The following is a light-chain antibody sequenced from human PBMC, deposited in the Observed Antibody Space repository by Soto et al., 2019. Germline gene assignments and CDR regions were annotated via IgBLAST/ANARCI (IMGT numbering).Light chain of an antibody. CDR2: GAS. Sequence: ESVLTQSPGTLSLSPGERATLSCRASQSVSSSFLAWYQQKPGQAPRLLIYGASSRATGIPDRFSGSGTGTDFTLTIGRLEPEDRAVYYCQQYGSSPPTVGGGTKVEIK. CDR1: QSVSSSF. J-gene: IGKJ4*01. V-gene: IGKV3-20*01. CDR3: QQYGSSPPT.